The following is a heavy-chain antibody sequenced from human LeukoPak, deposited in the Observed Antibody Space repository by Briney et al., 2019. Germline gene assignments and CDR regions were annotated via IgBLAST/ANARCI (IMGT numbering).Heavy chain of an antibody. Sequence: GGSLRLSCAASGFTVSSNYMSWVRQAPGKGLEWVAVISYDGSNKYYADSVKGRFTISRGNSKNTLYLQMNSLRAEDTAVYYCAKDQVMRYFELSMDVWGKGTTVTVSS. CDR3: AKDQVMRYFELSMDV. V-gene: IGHV3-30*18. J-gene: IGHJ6*04. CDR2: ISYDGSNK. D-gene: IGHD3-9*01. CDR1: GFTVSSNY.